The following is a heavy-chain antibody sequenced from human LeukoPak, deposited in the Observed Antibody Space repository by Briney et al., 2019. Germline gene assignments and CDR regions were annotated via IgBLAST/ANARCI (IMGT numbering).Heavy chain of an antibody. V-gene: IGHV3-53*01. Sequence: AGGSLRLSCAASGFTVSSNYMSWVRQAPGKGLEWVSVIYSGGSTYYADSVKGRFTISRYNSKNTLYLQMNSLRAEDTAVYYCAKDPGANWGWGYWGQGTLVTVSS. J-gene: IGHJ4*02. CDR3: AKDPGANWGWGY. D-gene: IGHD4/OR15-4a*01. CDR2: IYSGGST. CDR1: GFTVSSNY.